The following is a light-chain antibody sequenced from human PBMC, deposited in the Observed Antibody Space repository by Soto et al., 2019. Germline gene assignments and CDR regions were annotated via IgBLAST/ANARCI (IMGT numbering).Light chain of an antibody. J-gene: IGLJ2*01. CDR3: SSYTSGSSRVV. CDR1: SSDVGGYNY. V-gene: IGLV2-14*01. CDR2: DVS. Sequence: QSVLTQPASVSGSPGQSITLSCTGTSSDVGGYNYVSWYQQHPGKASQLMIYDVSNLPPGVSNRFSGSMSVNTAALTISGLQAEDCADYYSSSYTSGSSRVVFGGGTQLTVL.